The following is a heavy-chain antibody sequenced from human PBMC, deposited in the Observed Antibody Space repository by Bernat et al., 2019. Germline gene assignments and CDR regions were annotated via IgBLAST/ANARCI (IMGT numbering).Heavy chain of an antibody. Sequence: QVQLVQSGAEVKKPGASMKVSCKASGYTFTSYDINWVRQATGQGLEWMGWMNPNSGNTGYAQKFQGRVTMTRNTSISTAYMELSSLRSEDTAVYYCARADFLYDSSGYYRDYWGQGTLVTVSS. D-gene: IGHD3-22*01. CDR1: GYTFTSYD. J-gene: IGHJ4*02. CDR3: ARADFLYDSSGYYRDY. V-gene: IGHV1-8*01. CDR2: MNPNSGNT.